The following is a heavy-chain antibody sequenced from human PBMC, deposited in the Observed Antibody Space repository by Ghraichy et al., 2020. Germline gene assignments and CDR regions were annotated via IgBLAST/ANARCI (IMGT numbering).Heavy chain of an antibody. D-gene: IGHD2-15*01. Sequence: SETLSLTCAVYGGSFSGYYWSWIRQPPGKGLEWIGEINHSGSTNYNPSLKSRVTMSVDTSKNQFSLKLSSVTAADTAVYYCARSAYCSGGSCYKRSYWRTWFDPWGQGTLVTVSS. CDR2: INHSGST. CDR3: ARSAYCSGGSCYKRSYWRTWFDP. CDR1: GGSFSGYY. J-gene: IGHJ5*02. V-gene: IGHV4-34*01.